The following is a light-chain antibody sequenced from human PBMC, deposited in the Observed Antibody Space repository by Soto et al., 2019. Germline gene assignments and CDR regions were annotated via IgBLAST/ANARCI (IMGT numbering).Light chain of an antibody. J-gene: IGKJ1*01. CDR3: QQSYSTPRT. CDR1: QSISSY. V-gene: IGKV1-39*01. Sequence: DIQMTQSPSSLSASVGYRVTITCRASQSISSYLNWYQQKPGKAPKLLIYAASSLQSGVPSRFSASGSATDYTLTISSLQHEDFATYYCQQSYSTPRTFGPGTKVDIK. CDR2: AAS.